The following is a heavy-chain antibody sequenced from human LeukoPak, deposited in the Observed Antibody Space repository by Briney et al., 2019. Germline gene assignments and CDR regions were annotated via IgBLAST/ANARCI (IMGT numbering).Heavy chain of an antibody. Sequence: ASETLSRTSAVSGVSISSGGYSWSWIRQPPGKGLEWIGYIYHSGSTYYNPPLKSRVTISVDRSKNQFSLKLSSVTAADTAVYYCARAIVVVPAAITNWFDPWGQGTLVTVSS. V-gene: IGHV4-30-2*01. J-gene: IGHJ5*02. D-gene: IGHD2-2*01. CDR2: IYHSGST. CDR3: ARAIVVVPAAITNWFDP. CDR1: GVSISSGGYS.